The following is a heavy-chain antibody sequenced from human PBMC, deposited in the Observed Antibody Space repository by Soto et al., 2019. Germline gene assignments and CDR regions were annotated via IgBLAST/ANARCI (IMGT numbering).Heavy chain of an antibody. CDR1: GGSFSGYY. CDR3: ARGRLRSCSGRSCERAVFDI. D-gene: IGHD2-15*01. J-gene: IGHJ3*02. V-gene: IGHV4-34*01. CDR2: LNLGGST. Sequence: QVQLQQWGAGLLKPSETLSLTCAVYGGSFSGYYWNWIRQPPGKGLEWIGDLNLGGSTNYNASLKSRGSISVDTSKNQFSLKLSSVTAADTAVYYCARGRLRSCSGRSCERAVFDIWGQGTMATVS.